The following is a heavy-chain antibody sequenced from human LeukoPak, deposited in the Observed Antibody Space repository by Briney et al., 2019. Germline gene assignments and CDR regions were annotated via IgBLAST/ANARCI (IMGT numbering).Heavy chain of an antibody. CDR3: ARVGWSGPMDV. V-gene: IGHV3-48*01. CDR1: GSTFSSYS. D-gene: IGHD3-3*01. Sequence: PGGSLRLSCAASGSTFSSYSMNWVRQAPGKGLEWVSYISSSSTIYYADSVKGRFTISRDNAKNSLYLQMNSLRAEDTAVYYCARVGWSGPMDVWGKGTTVTVSS. CDR2: ISSSSTI. J-gene: IGHJ6*03.